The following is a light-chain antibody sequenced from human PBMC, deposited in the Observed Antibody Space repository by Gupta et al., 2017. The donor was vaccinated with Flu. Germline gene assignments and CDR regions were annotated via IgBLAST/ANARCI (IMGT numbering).Light chain of an antibody. Sequence: QSVLTQPSSASGTPGQRVIISCAGRTSNIGNNYVYWYQQLPGTAPKLIVYRDTKRPSGVPDRFSGSKSDTSASLAISGLQSEDEADYYCAAWDDTVSGQVFGTGSEVTVL. J-gene: IGLJ1*01. CDR3: AAWDDTVSGQV. V-gene: IGLV1-47*01. CDR1: TSNIGNNY. CDR2: RDT.